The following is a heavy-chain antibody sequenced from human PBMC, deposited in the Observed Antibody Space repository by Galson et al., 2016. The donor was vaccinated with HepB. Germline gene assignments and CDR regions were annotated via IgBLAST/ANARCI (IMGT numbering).Heavy chain of an antibody. CDR3: ARGLSHYYDFWSGYYGGLFDP. V-gene: IGHV1-46*01. J-gene: IGHJ5*02. Sequence: SVKVSCKASGYTFTRYYMHWVRQAPGQGLEWMGIINPSDGSTSSAQKFQGRVTMTRDTSTSTVYMELSSLRSEDTAVYYCARGLSHYYDFWSGYYGGLFDPWGQGTLVTVSS. CDR2: INPSDGST. CDR1: GYTFTRYY. D-gene: IGHD3-3*01.